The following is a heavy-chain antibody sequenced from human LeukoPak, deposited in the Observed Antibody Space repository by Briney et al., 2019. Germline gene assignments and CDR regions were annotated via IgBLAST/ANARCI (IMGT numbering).Heavy chain of an antibody. CDR1: GGSISSSSYY. Sequence: NPSETLSLTCTVPGGSISSSSYYWGWIRQPPGKGLEWIGSIYYSRSTYYNPSLKSRVTISVDTSKNQFSLKLSSVTAADTAVYYCARPPPHYDSSGYYSSNHAFDIWGQGTVVTVSS. V-gene: IGHV4-39*01. CDR3: ARPPPHYDSSGYYSSNHAFDI. CDR2: IYYSRST. J-gene: IGHJ3*02. D-gene: IGHD3-22*01.